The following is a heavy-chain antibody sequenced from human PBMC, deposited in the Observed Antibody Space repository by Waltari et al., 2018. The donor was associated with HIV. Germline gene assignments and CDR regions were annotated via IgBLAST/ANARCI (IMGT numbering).Heavy chain of an antibody. CDR3: YRFGGDL. V-gene: IGHV3-72*01. Sequence: EVQLVESGGGLVQPGGSLRLSCAASGFAFSDHHMDWVRQAPGNGLGWVGRARDTADSYFTQYAASVKGRFTISRDDSKNSLLLEMSNMRSEDTAVYYCYRFGGDLWGQGTLVTVSS. D-gene: IGHD3-16*01. CDR2: ARDTADSYFT. CDR1: GFAFSDHH. J-gene: IGHJ5*02.